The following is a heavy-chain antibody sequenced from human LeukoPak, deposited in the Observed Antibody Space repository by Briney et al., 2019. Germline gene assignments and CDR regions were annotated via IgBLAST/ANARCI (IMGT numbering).Heavy chain of an antibody. V-gene: IGHV3-23*01. CDR2: ISSTGGST. J-gene: IGHJ4*02. CDR1: GFTFSSYS. Sequence: PGGSLRLSCAASGFTFSSYSMNWVRQAPGKGLEWVSGISSTGGSTYYADSVEGRFTISRDNSKNTLYLQVNSLRAEDTAVYYCAKGRGLPRQGPDYWGQGTLVTVSS. D-gene: IGHD3-16*01. CDR3: AKGRGLPRQGPDY.